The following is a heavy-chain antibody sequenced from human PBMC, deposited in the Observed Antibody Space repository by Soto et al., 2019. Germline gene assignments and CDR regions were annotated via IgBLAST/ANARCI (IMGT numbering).Heavy chain of an antibody. V-gene: IGHV3-48*02. Sequence: EVQLLESGGGLVQPGGSLRLSCAASGFNFKTYSMNWVRQAPGKGLEWVSYISETSIAIYYRDSVKGRFTISRDNAKNTLYLQMNSLRDEDTAVYYCAPLQLGREEIFDSWGQGTLVTVSS. D-gene: IGHD1-1*01. CDR1: GFNFKTYS. J-gene: IGHJ4*02. CDR3: APLQLGREEIFDS. CDR2: ISETSIAI.